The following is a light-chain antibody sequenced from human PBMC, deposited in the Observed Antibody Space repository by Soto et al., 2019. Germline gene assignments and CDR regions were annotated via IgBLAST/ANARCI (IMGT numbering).Light chain of an antibody. Sequence: DIVMTQSPDSLAVSLGERATINCKSSRNILYSSNNKNYLAWYQQRPGQPPKLLIYWASTRESGVPDRFSGSGSGTDFTLTITSLQAEDVAVYYCHQYYSPPPTFGQGTKLEIK. CDR3: HQYYSPPPT. V-gene: IGKV4-1*01. J-gene: IGKJ2*01. CDR1: RNILYSSNNKNY. CDR2: WAS.